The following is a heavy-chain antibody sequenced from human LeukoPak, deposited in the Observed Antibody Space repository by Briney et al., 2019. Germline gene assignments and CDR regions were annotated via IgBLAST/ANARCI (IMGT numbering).Heavy chain of an antibody. CDR2: IYYSGST. J-gene: IGHJ4*02. Sequence: SETLSLTCTVSGGSISSSSYYWGWIRQPPGKGLEWIGSIYYSGSTYYNPSLKSRVTISVDTSKNQFSLKLSSVTAADTAVYYCARQQITKRRAVAGTSDYWGQGTLVTVSS. CDR1: GGSISSSSYY. CDR3: ARQQITKRRAVAGTSDY. D-gene: IGHD6-19*01. V-gene: IGHV4-39*01.